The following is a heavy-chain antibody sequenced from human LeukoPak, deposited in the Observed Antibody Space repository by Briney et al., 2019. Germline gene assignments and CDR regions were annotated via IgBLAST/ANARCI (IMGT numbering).Heavy chain of an antibody. CDR1: GGTFSSYA. D-gene: IGHD1-26*01. CDR3: ARNLYYELNYFDY. CDR2: INPSGGST. V-gene: IGHV1-46*01. Sequence: ASVKVSCKASGGTFSSYAISWVRQAPGQGLEWMGIINPSGGSTSYAQKFQGRVTMTRDTSTSTVYMELSSLRSEDTAVYYCARNLYYELNYFDYWGQGTLVTVSS. J-gene: IGHJ4*02.